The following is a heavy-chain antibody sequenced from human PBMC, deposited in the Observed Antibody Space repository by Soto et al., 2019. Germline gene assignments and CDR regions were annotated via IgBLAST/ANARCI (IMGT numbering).Heavy chain of an antibody. Sequence: SETLSLTCDVSGDSISSGGYSWNWIRQPPGKGLEWIGNIYQSGTTDYNPSLKGRVTISVDRSKNQFSLKLSSVTAADTAVYYCARDNRSGYYFDYWGQGTLVTVSS. J-gene: IGHJ4*02. D-gene: IGHD3-22*01. V-gene: IGHV4-30-2*01. CDR2: IYQSGTT. CDR1: GDSISSGGYS. CDR3: ARDNRSGYYFDY.